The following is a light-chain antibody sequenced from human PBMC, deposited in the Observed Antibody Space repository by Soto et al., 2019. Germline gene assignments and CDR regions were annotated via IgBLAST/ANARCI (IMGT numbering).Light chain of an antibody. J-gene: IGKJ1*01. CDR1: QSVSIK. V-gene: IGKV3-15*01. CDR2: GAS. CDR3: QQYNNWLTWT. Sequence: IVLTQSPVTLSVSLGERATLSCRASQSVSIKLAWYQQKPGQAPRLLIYGASARAPGIPDRFSGSGSGTEFSLTISGLQSEDSAVYYCQQYNNWLTWTFGQGTKVEVK.